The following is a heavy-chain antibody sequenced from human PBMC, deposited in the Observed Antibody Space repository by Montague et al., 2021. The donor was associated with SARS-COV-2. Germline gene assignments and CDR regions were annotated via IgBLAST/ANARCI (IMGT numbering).Heavy chain of an antibody. CDR1: GFSFSDYY. J-gene: IGHJ4*02. CDR3: ARRGKAVTVPYFDY. Sequence: SLRLSCAASGFSFSDYYMTWIRQALGKGLEWVSYISSGGLSIYYSDSVKGRFTISRDNANKTLFLQMNSLRAEDTAVYYCARRGKAVTVPYFDYWGQGTPVAVSS. V-gene: IGHV3-11*01. CDR2: ISSGGLSI. D-gene: IGHD4-17*01.